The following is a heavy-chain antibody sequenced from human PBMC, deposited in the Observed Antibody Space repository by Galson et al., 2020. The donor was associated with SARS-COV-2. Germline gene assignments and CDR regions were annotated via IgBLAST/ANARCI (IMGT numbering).Heavy chain of an antibody. D-gene: IGHD4-17*01. J-gene: IGHJ5*02. CDR1: GFIFSDYW. CDR2: IKQDGSQK. Sequence: SCAVSGFIFSDYWMTWVRQAPGKGLEWVANIKQDGSQKHYMDSVNGRFTVSRDNPRNSLYLQMNSLRAEDTAVYYCARGYGGDAAWGQGTLVTVSS. CDR3: ARGYGGDAA. V-gene: IGHV3-7*01.